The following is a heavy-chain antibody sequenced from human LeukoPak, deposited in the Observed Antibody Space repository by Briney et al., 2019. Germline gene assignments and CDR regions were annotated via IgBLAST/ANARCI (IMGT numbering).Heavy chain of an antibody. J-gene: IGHJ4*02. CDR1: GYTFTSYD. Sequence: GASVTVSCKASGYTFTSYDINWVRQATGQGLEWMGWMNPNSGNTGYAQKFQGRVTMTRNTSISTAYLELSSLRSEDTAVYYCAGGARRSSEWDYWGQGTLVTVSS. CDR3: AGGARRSSEWDY. V-gene: IGHV1-8*01. D-gene: IGHD3-3*01. CDR2: MNPNSGNT.